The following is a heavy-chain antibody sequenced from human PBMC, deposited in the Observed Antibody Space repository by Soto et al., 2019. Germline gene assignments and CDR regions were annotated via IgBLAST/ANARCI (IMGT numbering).Heavy chain of an antibody. V-gene: IGHV3-23*01. CDR3: AKRFSWTSREYCSSTSCKGSAFDI. CDR2: ISGSGGST. CDR1: GFTFSSYA. J-gene: IGHJ3*02. D-gene: IGHD2-2*01. Sequence: GGSLRLSCAASGFTFSSYAMSWVRQAPGKGLEWVSAISGSGGSTYYADSVKGRFTISRDNSKNTLYLQMNSLRAEDMAVYYCAKRFSWTSREYCSSTSCKGSAFDIWGQGTMVTVSS.